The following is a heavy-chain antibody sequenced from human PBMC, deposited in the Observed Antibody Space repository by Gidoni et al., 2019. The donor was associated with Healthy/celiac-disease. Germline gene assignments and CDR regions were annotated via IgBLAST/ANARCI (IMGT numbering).Heavy chain of an antibody. CDR3: TRGGSGSYSGAFDI. CDR2: SRSKAYGGTK. V-gene: IGHV3-49*04. CDR1: AFTFGEYA. D-gene: IGHD1-26*01. J-gene: IGHJ3*02. Sequence: VQLVESGAGLVQPGRSLRLPCTASAFTFGEYAMSWVRQAPGQGLEWVGFSRSKAYGGTKEYAAAVKGRFTISRDDSKSIAYLQMNSLKTEDTAVYYCTRGGSGSYSGAFDIWGQGTMVTVSS.